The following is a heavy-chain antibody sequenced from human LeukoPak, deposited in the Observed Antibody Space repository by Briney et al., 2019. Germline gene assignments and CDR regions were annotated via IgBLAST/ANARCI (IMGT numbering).Heavy chain of an antibody. CDR3: AREFPLGGYFDY. D-gene: IGHD7-27*01. V-gene: IGHV3-30-3*01. J-gene: IGHJ4*02. Sequence: PRGSLRLSCAASGFTFSSYAMHWVRQAPGKGLEWVAVISYDGSNKYYADSVKGRFTISRDNSKNTLYLQMNSLRAEDTAVYYCAREFPLGGYFDYWGQGTLVTVSS. CDR2: ISYDGSNK. CDR1: GFTFSSYA.